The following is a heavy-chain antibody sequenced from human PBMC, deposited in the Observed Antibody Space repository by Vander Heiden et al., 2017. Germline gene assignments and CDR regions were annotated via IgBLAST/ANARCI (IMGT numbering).Heavy chain of an antibody. CDR1: GFSFYRYG. Sequence: EVHLFQFGGALMQPGESLRLSCVASGFSFYRYGMTWVRLAPGRGLGWVSTTSSSGSFTSYADSVKGRFTVSRDNSKDKVFLQMNNLRVDDTAVYYCAKHLGPGTTTPDLESWGQGTLVTVSS. CDR2: TSSSGSFT. D-gene: IGHD1-1*01. CDR3: AKHLGPGTTTPDLES. J-gene: IGHJ4*02. V-gene: IGHV3-23*01.